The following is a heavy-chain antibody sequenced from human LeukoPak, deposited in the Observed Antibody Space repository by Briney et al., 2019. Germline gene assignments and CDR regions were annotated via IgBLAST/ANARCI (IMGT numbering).Heavy chain of an antibody. CDR1: GGSFSGYY. D-gene: IGHD6-13*01. CDR3: ARGVAAAGMSFDY. J-gene: IGHJ4*02. CDR2: INHSGST. V-gene: IGHV4-34*01. Sequence: SETLSLTCAVYGGSFSGYYWSWIRQPPGKGLEWIGEINHSGSTNYNPSLKSRVTISVDTSKNQFSLKLSPVTAADTAVYYCARGVAAAGMSFDYWGQGTLVTVSS.